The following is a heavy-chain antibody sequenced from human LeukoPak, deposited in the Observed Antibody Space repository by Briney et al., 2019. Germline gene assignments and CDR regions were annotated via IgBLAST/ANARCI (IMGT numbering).Heavy chain of an antibody. CDR2: INHSGST. Sequence: KSSETLSLTCAVYGGSFSGYYWSWIRQPPGKGLEWIGEINHSGSTNYNPSLKSRVTISVDTSKNQFSLKLSSVTAADTAVYYCARDARRGYYGSGRNWFDPWGQGTLVTVSS. J-gene: IGHJ5*02. D-gene: IGHD3-10*01. V-gene: IGHV4-34*01. CDR1: GGSFSGYY. CDR3: ARDARRGYYGSGRNWFDP.